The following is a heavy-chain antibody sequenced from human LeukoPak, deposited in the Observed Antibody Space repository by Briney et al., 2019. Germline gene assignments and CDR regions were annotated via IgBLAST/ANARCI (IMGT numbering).Heavy chain of an antibody. V-gene: IGHV4-38-2*02. CDR3: ARPKVITVPFDAFDI. CDR1: GYSISSGYY. D-gene: IGHD3-22*01. Sequence: SETLSLTCTVSGYSISSGYYWGWIRQPPGKGLEWIGSFYHSGSTYYNPSLKSRVTISLDTSKNQFSLKLSSVTAADTAVYYCARPKVITVPFDAFDIWGQGTMVTVSS. CDR2: FYHSGST. J-gene: IGHJ3*02.